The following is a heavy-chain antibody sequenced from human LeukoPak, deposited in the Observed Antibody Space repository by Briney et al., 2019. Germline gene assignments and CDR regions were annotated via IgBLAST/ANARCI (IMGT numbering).Heavy chain of an antibody. Sequence: XKAXGXTFTXYGIXWVRQAPGQGLEWMGWISAYNGNTNYAQKLQGRVTMTTDTSTSTAYMELRSLRSDDTAVYYCARDTGTTVYWGQGTLVTVSS. CDR1: GXTFTXYG. J-gene: IGHJ4*02. CDR2: ISAYNGNT. V-gene: IGHV1-18*01. CDR3: ARDTGTTVY. D-gene: IGHD1-7*01.